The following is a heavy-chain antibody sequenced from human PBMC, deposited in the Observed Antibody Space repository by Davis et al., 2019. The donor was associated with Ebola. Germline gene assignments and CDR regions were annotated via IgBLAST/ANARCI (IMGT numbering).Heavy chain of an antibody. CDR1: GGSFSGYY. CDR2: IYYSGST. Sequence: PSETLSLTCAVYGGSFSGYYWSWIRQPPGKGLEWIGYIYYSGSTNYNPSLKSRVTISVDTSKNQFSLKLSSVTAADTAVYYCARDTPESGMDVWGQGTTVTVSS. V-gene: IGHV4-59*01. J-gene: IGHJ6*02. D-gene: IGHD1-14*01. CDR3: ARDTPESGMDV.